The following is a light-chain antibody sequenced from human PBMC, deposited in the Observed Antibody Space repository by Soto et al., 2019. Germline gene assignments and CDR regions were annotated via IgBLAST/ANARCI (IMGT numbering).Light chain of an antibody. J-gene: IGLJ1*01. CDR1: SSDVGGYNY. V-gene: IGLV2-14*01. CDR2: DVS. CDR3: AAWDDSLNGV. Sequence: QSALTQPASVSGSPGQSITISCTGTSSDVGGYNYVSWYQQHPGKAPKLMIYDVSNRPSGVSNRFSGSKSGTSASLAISGLQSEDEADYYCAAWDDSLNGVFGTGTKVTVL.